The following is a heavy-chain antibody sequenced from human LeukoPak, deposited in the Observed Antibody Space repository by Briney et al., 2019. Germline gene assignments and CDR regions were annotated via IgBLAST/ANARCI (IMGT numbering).Heavy chain of an antibody. D-gene: IGHD3-9*01. J-gene: IGHJ4*02. CDR3: ARILRYFDWLIDY. CDR1: GGSFSGYY. CDR2: INHSGST. Sequence: SETLSLTCAVYGGSFSGYYWSWICQPPGKGLEWIGEINHSGSTNYNPSLKSRVTISVDTSKNQFSLKLSSVTAADTAVYYCARILRYFDWLIDYWGQGTLVTVSS. V-gene: IGHV4-34*01.